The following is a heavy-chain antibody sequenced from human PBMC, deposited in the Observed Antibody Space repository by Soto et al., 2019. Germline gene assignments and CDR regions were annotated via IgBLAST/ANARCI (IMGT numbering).Heavy chain of an antibody. V-gene: IGHV1-69*01. Sequence: QVQLVQSGAEVRKPRSSVKVSCKASGGTFSRHAISWVRQAPGQGLEWMGGIIPLFGTANHAQKFQGRVTIIADESTSTVYMELSSLRSEDTAMYYCARGWGYDSNDYYYAYWGQGTLVIVSS. D-gene: IGHD3-22*01. CDR3: ARGWGYDSNDYYYAY. CDR2: IIPLFGTA. J-gene: IGHJ1*01. CDR1: GGTFSRHA.